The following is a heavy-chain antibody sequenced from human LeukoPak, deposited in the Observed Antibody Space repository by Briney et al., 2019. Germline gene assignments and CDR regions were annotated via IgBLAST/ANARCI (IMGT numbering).Heavy chain of an antibody. J-gene: IGHJ4*02. V-gene: IGHV3-53*05. CDR3: ARDMSVDFWSGYHY. D-gene: IGHD3-3*01. CDR1: GFTVSSNY. Sequence: PGGSLRLSCAASGFTVSSNYMSWVRQAPGKGLEWVSVIYSGGSTYYADSVKGRFTISRDNSKNTLYLQMNSLRAEDTAVYYCARDMSVDFWSGYHYWGQGTLVTVSS. CDR2: IYSGGST.